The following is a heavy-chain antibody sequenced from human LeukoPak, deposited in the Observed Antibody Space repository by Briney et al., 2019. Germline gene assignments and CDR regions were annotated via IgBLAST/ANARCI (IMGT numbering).Heavy chain of an antibody. Sequence: GASVKVSFKASGYTFTVYYMHWVRQAPGQGLEWMGWINPNSGGTNYAQKFQGRVTMTKDTSISTAYMELSRLRPDDTAVYYCARDRTREAVVTYYFDYWGQGTLVTVSS. D-gene: IGHD3-22*01. CDR3: ARDRTREAVVTYYFDY. CDR2: INPNSGGT. V-gene: IGHV1-2*02. CDR1: GYTFTVYY. J-gene: IGHJ4*02.